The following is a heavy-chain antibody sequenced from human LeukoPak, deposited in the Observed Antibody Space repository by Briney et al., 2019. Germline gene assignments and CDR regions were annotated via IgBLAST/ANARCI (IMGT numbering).Heavy chain of an antibody. J-gene: IGHJ4*02. CDR3: ARQPRYYFDY. V-gene: IGHV4-4*07. Sequence: PSETLSLTCTVSGASISSYYWSWVRQPAGEGLEWIGRIYTSGSTNYKPSLKSRVTMSVDTSKNQFSLKLTSVTAADTAVYYCARQPRYYFDYWGQGTLVTGSS. CDR2: IYTSGST. CDR1: GASISSYY. D-gene: IGHD1-1*01.